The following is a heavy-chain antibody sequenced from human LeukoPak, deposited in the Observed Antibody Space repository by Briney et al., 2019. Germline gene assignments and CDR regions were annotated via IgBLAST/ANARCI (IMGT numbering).Heavy chain of an antibody. V-gene: IGHV1-69*04. J-gene: IGHJ4*02. Sequence: PGGSLRLSCAASGFTFSSYAISWVRQAPGQGLEWMGRIIPILGIANYAQKFQGRVTITADKSTSTAYMELSSLRSEDTAVYYCAREMSNYYDSSGYRCDYWGQGTLVTVSS. CDR1: GFTFSSYA. CDR3: AREMSNYYDSSGYRCDY. CDR2: IIPILGIA. D-gene: IGHD3-22*01.